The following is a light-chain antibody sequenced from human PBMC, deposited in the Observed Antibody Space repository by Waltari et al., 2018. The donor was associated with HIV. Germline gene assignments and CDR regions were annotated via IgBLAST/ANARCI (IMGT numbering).Light chain of an antibody. Sequence: DIVMTQSPDSLAVSLAGRGSVNCKSSQSLLYSANNNNYLAWSQQRPGQPPKLLIYWASARESGVPDRFSGSGAGTDFTLAISSLQADDVAVYYCHQYFSAPWTLGQGTKVEIK. CDR1: QSLLYSANNNNY. CDR2: WAS. CDR3: HQYFSAPWT. J-gene: IGKJ1*01. V-gene: IGKV4-1*01.